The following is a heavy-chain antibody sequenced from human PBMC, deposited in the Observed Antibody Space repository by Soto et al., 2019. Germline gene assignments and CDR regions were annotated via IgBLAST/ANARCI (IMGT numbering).Heavy chain of an antibody. J-gene: IGHJ6*02. CDR3: ARDLPMHV. Sequence: QVQLVQSGAEVKKPGASVKVSCKASGYTFSSYGITWVRQAPGQGLEWMGWISAYTGNTNYAQKVXGXAXXNTDTSTSTAYMELRSLGSDATAVYYWARDLPMHVWGQGTTVTVSS. V-gene: IGHV1-18*01. CDR1: GYTFSSYG. CDR2: ISAYTGNT.